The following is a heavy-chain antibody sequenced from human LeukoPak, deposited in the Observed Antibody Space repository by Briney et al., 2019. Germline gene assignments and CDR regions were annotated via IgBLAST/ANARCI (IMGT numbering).Heavy chain of an antibody. V-gene: IGHV1-69*01. CDR2: IIPIFGTA. D-gene: IGHD3-3*01. CDR1: GGTFSSYA. CDR3: ARDPPDFWSGSGPYNWFDP. J-gene: IGHJ5*02. Sequence: ASVKVSCKASGGTFSSYAISWVRQAPGQGLEWMGGIIPIFGTANYAQKFQGRVTITADESTSTAYMELSSLRSEDTAVYYCARDPPDFWSGSGPYNWFDPWGQGTLVTVSS.